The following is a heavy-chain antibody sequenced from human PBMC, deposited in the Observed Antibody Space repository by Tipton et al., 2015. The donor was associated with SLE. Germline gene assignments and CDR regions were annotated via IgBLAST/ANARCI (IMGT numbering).Heavy chain of an antibody. J-gene: IGHJ6*03. CDR2: VYPSGGS. D-gene: IGHD3-22*01. Sequence: TLSLTCAVYGGSFSGYYWSWIRQPPGKGLEYIGYVYPSGGSDYNPSLSGRVTISFDTSKNQFSLRLASATAADTAVYYCARVGHGFDSSGYNSRYYYYMDVWGKGTTVIVSS. CDR3: ARVGHGFDSSGYNSRYYYYMDV. V-gene: IGHV4-34*01. CDR1: GGSFSGYY.